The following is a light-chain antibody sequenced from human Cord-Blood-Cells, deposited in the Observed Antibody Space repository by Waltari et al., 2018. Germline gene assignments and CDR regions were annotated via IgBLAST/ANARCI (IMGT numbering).Light chain of an antibody. CDR1: SSDVGGYNY. CDR3: SSYTSSSTLGV. J-gene: IGLJ3*02. V-gene: IGLV2-14*01. CDR2: EVS. Sequence: QSALTQPASVSGSPGQSITISCTGTSSDVGGYNYVSWYQQHPGKAPKLVIYEVSNRPSGVSNRVSGSKSGNTASLTISGLQAEDEADYYCSSYTSSSTLGVFGGGTKLTVL.